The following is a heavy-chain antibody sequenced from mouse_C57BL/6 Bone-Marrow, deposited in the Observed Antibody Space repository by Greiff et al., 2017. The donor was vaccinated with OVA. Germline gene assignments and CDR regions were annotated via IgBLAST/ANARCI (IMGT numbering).Heavy chain of an antibody. CDR2: INPSNGGT. CDR1: GYTFTSYW. V-gene: IGHV1-53*01. D-gene: IGHD1-1*01. CDR3: ARVGLLRYLFDY. Sequence: VQLQESGTELVKPGASVKLSCKASGYTFTSYWMHWVKQRPGQGLEWIGNINPSNGGTNYNEKFKSKATLTVDKSSSTAYMQLSSLTSEDSAVYYCARVGLLRYLFDYWGQGTTLTVSS. J-gene: IGHJ2*01.